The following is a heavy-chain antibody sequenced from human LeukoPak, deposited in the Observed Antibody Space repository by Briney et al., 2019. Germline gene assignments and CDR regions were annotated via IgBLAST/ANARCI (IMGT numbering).Heavy chain of an antibody. J-gene: IGHJ4*02. Sequence: GASVKVSCKASGYTFTSYDINWVRQATGQGLEWMGWMNPNSGNTGYAQKFQGRVTMTRNTSISTAYMELSSLRSEDTAVCYCARGLVVRGVTRIDYWGQGTLVTVSS. V-gene: IGHV1-8*01. CDR3: ARGLVVRGVTRIDY. CDR2: MNPNSGNT. CDR1: GYTFTSYD. D-gene: IGHD3-10*01.